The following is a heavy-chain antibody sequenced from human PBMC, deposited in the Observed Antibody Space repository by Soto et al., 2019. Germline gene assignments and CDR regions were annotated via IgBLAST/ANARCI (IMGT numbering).Heavy chain of an antibody. D-gene: IGHD3-9*01. CDR1: VGSISSTSYY. V-gene: IGHV4-39*01. J-gene: IGHJ4*02. CDR2: IFYSGST. Sequence: SENLSLTCTVSVGSISSTSYYWGWVRQPPGKGLEWIGGIFYSGSTYYNPSLKSRVTISVDTSKNQFSLKLSSVTAADTAVYYCPRIGLEDTLTGYYFGHCGQGSLVTVSS. CDR3: PRIGLEDTLTGYYFGH.